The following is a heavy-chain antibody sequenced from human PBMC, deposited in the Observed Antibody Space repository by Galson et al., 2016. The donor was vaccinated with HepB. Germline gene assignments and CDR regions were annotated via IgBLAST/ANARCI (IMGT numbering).Heavy chain of an antibody. CDR2: IIPVFRTT. D-gene: IGHD6-25*01. J-gene: IGHJ4*02. CDR3: AAAGAVPATFDY. V-gene: IGHV1-69*13. CDR1: GGIFSSSA. Sequence: SVKVSCKASGGIFSSSAISWVRQAPGQGLEWMGGIIPVFRTTNYAQQFQGRVTMTADESTSTAYMEFSSLKPGDTAVYYCAAAGAVPATFDYWGQGTLVTVSS.